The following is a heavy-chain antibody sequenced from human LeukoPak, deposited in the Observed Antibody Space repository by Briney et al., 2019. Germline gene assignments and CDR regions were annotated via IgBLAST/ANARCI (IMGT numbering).Heavy chain of an antibody. D-gene: IGHD1-14*01. CDR1: GGTFSSYA. CDR3: ARSSGRSSNREYMDV. Sequence: ASVKVSCKASGGTFSSYAISWVRQAPGQGLEWMGGIIPIFGTANYAQKFQGRVTITADKSTSTAYMELSSLRSEDTAVYYCARSSGRSSNREYMDVWAKGPRSPSP. V-gene: IGHV1-69*06. J-gene: IGHJ6*03. CDR2: IIPIFGTA.